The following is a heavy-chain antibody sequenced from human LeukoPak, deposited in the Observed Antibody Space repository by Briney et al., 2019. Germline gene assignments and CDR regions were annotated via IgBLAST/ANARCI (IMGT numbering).Heavy chain of an antibody. J-gene: IGHJ5*01. D-gene: IGHD2-8*01. CDR2: ISTSGDSI. CDR3: VNNGWFDF. Sequence: GGSLRLSCATSGFAFSSQNLNWARQAPGKGLEWVSWISTSGDSIKSADSVAGRFTISRDNAKNSLYLQMNSLRVEDTAVYYCVNNGWFDFWGQGIPVTVSS. V-gene: IGHV3-21*06. CDR1: GFAFSSQN.